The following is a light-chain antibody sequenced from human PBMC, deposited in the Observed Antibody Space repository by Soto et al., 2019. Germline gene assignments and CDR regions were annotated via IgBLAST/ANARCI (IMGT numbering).Light chain of an antibody. CDR2: GSS. J-gene: IGKJ1*01. V-gene: IGKV3-20*01. CDR3: QYYASSPTWT. Sequence: EIVLTQSPCTLSLSPGERATLSCRASQSVSSSYLAWYQQKPGQAPRLLIYGSSTRATGIADRFSGGGSGTDFTLTISRLEPEDFAVYYCQYYASSPTWTFGQGTKVDIK. CDR1: QSVSSSY.